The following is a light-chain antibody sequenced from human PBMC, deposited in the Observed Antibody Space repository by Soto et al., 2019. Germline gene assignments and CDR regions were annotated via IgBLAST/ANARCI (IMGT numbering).Light chain of an antibody. Sequence: QAVVTQPPSASGTPGQRVTISCSGSSSNIGSNTVNWYQQLPGTAPKLLIYSNNQPPSGVPARFSCSKSGTSASLAISGLQSEDEADYYCAAWDDSLNGYVFGTGTKLTVL. CDR2: SNN. CDR1: SSNIGSNT. J-gene: IGLJ1*01. CDR3: AAWDDSLNGYV. V-gene: IGLV1-44*01.